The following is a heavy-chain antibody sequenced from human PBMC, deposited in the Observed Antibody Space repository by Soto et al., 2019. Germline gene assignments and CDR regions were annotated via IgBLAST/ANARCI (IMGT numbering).Heavy chain of an antibody. Sequence: PGGSLRLSCAASGFTFDDYAMHWVRQAPGKGLEWVSGISWNSGSIGYADSVKGRFTISRDNAKNSLYLQMNSLRAEDTALYYCAKDLFNFPSYLPRAFDIWGQGTMVTVSS. V-gene: IGHV3-9*01. CDR3: AKDLFNFPSYLPRAFDI. J-gene: IGHJ3*02. D-gene: IGHD1-26*01. CDR2: ISWNSGSI. CDR1: GFTFDDYA.